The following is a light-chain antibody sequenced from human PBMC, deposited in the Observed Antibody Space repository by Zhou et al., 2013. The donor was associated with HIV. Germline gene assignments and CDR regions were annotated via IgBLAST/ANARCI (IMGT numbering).Light chain of an antibody. Sequence: EIVLTQSPGXLSLSPGERATLSCRASQSVSSSYLAWYQQKPGQAPRLLIYDASSRATGIPDRFSGSGSGTDFTLTISRLEPEDFAVYYCQHYVNSPPYTFGQGTKLEIK. CDR3: QHYVNSPPYT. V-gene: IGKV3-20*01. CDR2: DAS. J-gene: IGKJ2*01. CDR1: QSVSSSY.